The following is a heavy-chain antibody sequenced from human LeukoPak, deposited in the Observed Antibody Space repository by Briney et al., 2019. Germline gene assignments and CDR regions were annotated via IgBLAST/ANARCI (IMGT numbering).Heavy chain of an antibody. CDR3: ARFAYCGSGCWYYFDY. J-gene: IGHJ4*02. V-gene: IGHV4-4*09. CDR1: GGSISSYY. D-gene: IGHD2-21*02. Sequence: PSETLSLTCTVSGGSISSYYWSWIRQSPGKGLEWIGYIYPSGGTNYNPYLKSRVTISVDRSKNQFSLKLSSVTAADTAVYYCARFAYCGSGCWYYFDYWGQGALVTVSS. CDR2: IYPSGGT.